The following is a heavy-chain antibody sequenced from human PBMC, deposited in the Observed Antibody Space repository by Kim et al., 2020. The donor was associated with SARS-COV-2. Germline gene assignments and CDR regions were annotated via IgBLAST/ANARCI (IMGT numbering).Heavy chain of an antibody. D-gene: IGHD4-17*01. J-gene: IGHJ6*02. CDR3: ARDYGGSYYGMDV. V-gene: IGHV4-31*02. Sequence: NPSLKSRVTISVDTSKNQFSLKLSSVTAADTAVYYCARDYGGSYYGMDVWGQGTTVTVSS.